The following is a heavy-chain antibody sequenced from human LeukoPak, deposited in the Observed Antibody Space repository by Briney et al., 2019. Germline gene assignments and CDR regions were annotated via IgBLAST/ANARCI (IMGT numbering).Heavy chain of an antibody. J-gene: IGHJ4*02. Sequence: GRSLRLSCAASGFTFSSYAMHWVRQAPGKGLEWVAVISYDGTNKYYADSVKGRFTVSRDNSKNTLYLQMNSPRAEDTAVFYCARGYGGNGDYYFDYWGQGTLVTVSS. CDR3: ARGYGGNGDYYFDY. V-gene: IGHV3-30*01. D-gene: IGHD4/OR15-4a*01. CDR2: ISYDGTNK. CDR1: GFTFSSYA.